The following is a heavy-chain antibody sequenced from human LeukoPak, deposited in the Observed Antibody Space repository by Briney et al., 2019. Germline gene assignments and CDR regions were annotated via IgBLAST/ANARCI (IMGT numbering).Heavy chain of an antibody. D-gene: IGHD4-17*01. CDR2: TYHSGST. V-gene: IGHV4-30-2*03. CDR3: ARLDPVTRFIAWFDP. CDR1: GGSISSGGYS. Sequence: SETLSLTCAVSGGSISSGGYSWSWIRQPPGKGLEWIGYTYHSGSTYYNPSLKSRVTISVDTSKNQFSLKLSSVTAADTAVYYCARLDPVTRFIAWFDPWGQGTLVTVSS. J-gene: IGHJ5*02.